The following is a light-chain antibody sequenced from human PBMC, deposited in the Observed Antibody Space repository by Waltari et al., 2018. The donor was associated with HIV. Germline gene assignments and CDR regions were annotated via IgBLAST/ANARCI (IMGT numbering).Light chain of an antibody. V-gene: IGLV1-51*01. J-gene: IGLJ3*02. CDR3: GTWDTRLNGGV. CDR1: TSNFGNDF. Sequence: QSVLTQPPSVSAAPGQQVTISCSGSTSNFGNDFVYWYQHLPGAAPKLLIYDNNKRPSGISDRFSGSKSDTSATLAITGLQTGDEAHYYCGTWDTRLNGGVFGGGTKLTVL. CDR2: DNN.